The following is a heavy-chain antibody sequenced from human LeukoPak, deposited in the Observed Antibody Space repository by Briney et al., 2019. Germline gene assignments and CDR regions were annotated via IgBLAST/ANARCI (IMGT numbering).Heavy chain of an antibody. D-gene: IGHD1-26*01. CDR2: IYYSGTA. V-gene: IGHV4-31*03. J-gene: IGHJ4*02. CDR1: GGSISSGGYY. CDR3: ARGTGVGATLFDY. Sequence: SETLSLTCTVSGGSISSGGYYWSWVRQHPEKGLEWIGYIYYSGTAYYNPSLKSRVTISVDTSKNQFSLKLSSVTAADTAVYYCARGTGVGATLFDYWGQGTLVTVSS.